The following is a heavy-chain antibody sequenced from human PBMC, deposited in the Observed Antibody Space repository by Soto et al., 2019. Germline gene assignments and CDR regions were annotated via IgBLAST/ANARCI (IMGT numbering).Heavy chain of an antibody. Sequence: QVQLRESGPGLVKPSQTLSLTCTVSGDSISSGDYYWSWIRQPPGKGLEWIGCIYYSGNTYYNPYLKRRFSISVDTSTNQFSLKLSSVTAADTAVYYCARAFKRYSSPPGPLEYWGLGPPVTVSS. CDR1: GDSISSGDYY. D-gene: IGHD6-13*01. V-gene: IGHV4-30-4*01. J-gene: IGHJ4*02. CDR3: ARAFKRYSSPPGPLEY. CDR2: IYYSGNT.